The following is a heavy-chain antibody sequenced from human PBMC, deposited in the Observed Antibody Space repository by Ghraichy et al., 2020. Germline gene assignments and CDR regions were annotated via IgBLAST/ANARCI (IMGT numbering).Heavy chain of an antibody. V-gene: IGHV1-2*04. CDR2: INPNSGGT. J-gene: IGHJ3*02. CDR3: ARASAEYYYDSSGSQRIRAFDI. CDR1: GYTFTGYY. Sequence: ASVKVSCKASGYTFTGYYMHWVRQAPGQGLEWMGWINPNSGGTNYAQKFQGWVTMTRDTSISTAYMELSRLRSDDTAVYYCARASAEYYYDSSGSQRIRAFDIWGQGTMVTVSS. D-gene: IGHD3-22*01.